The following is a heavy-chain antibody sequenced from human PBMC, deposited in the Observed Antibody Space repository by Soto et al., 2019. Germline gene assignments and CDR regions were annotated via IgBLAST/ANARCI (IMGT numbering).Heavy chain of an antibody. Sequence: GGSLRLSCAASGFTFDDYAMHWVRQAPGKGLEWVSGISWNSGSIGYADSVKGRFTISRDNAKNSLYLQMNSLRAEDTAVYYCAKFRPVSFLEWLLHLDYWGQGTLVTVSS. CDR1: GFTFDDYA. CDR3: AKFRPVSFLEWLLHLDY. CDR2: ISWNSGSI. V-gene: IGHV3-9*01. J-gene: IGHJ4*02. D-gene: IGHD3-3*02.